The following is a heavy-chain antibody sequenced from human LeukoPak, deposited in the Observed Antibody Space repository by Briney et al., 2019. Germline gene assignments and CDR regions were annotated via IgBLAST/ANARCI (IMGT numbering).Heavy chain of an antibody. CDR2: INQDGSEK. CDR3: ARDQGFSYYYYYMDV. D-gene: IGHD3-3*01. Sequence: GGSLRLSCGASGFTLKNYWMSWVRQAPGKGLEWVANINQDGSEKYYVDSVKGRLTISRDNAKNSLYLQMNSLRAEDTAVYYCARDQGFSYYYYYMDVWGKGTTVTVSS. V-gene: IGHV3-7*01. CDR1: GFTLKNYW. J-gene: IGHJ6*03.